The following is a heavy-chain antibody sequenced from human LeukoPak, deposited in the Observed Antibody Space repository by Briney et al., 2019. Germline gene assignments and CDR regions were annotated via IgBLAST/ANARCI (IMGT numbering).Heavy chain of an antibody. D-gene: IGHD1-14*01. Sequence: GGSLRLSCEASGFIFSTYAMTWVRQTPGKGLEWVSSMDSSGSTYYTDSVKGRFIISRDNSKNTLYLQMNSLRAEDTAVYYCANGRFDYWGQGTLVTVSS. CDR2: MDSSGST. CDR3: ANGRFDY. J-gene: IGHJ4*02. V-gene: IGHV3-23*01. CDR1: GFIFSTYA.